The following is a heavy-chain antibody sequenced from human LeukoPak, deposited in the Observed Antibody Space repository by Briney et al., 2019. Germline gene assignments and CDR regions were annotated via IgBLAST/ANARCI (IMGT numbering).Heavy chain of an antibody. Sequence: TLSLTCTVSGGSISSGSYYWSWIRQPAGKGLEWIGRIYTSGSTNYNPSLKSRVTISVDTSKNQFSLKLSSVTAADTAVYYCARLDYGGNSGGFDYWGQGTLVTVSS. V-gene: IGHV4-61*02. D-gene: IGHD4-23*01. CDR1: GGSISSGSYY. CDR2: IYTSGST. J-gene: IGHJ4*02. CDR3: ARLDYGGNSGGFDY.